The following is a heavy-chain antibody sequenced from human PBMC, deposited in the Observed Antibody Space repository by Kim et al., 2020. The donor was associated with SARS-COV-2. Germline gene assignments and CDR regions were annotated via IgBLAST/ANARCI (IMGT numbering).Heavy chain of an antibody. D-gene: IGHD6-19*01. J-gene: IGHJ6*02. Sequence: SVKVSCKASGGTFSSYTISWVRQAPGQGLEWMGRIIPILGVANYAQKFQGRVTITADESTNTAYMELSSLRSEDTAVYYCAGARTAVAGTDDYYGMDVWVQGTTVTVSS. CDR3: AGARTAVAGTDDYYGMDV. V-gene: IGHV1-69*02. CDR1: GGTFSSYT. CDR2: IIPILGVA.